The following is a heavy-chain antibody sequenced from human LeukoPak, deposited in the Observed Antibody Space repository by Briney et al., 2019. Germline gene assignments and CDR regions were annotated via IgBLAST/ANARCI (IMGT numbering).Heavy chain of an antibody. CDR3: ARAVAEPPYYYYYMDV. D-gene: IGHD6-19*01. Sequence: PSETLSLTCTVSGYSISSGYYWGWIRQPPGKGLEWIGNIYHSGSTYYNPSLKSRVTISVDTSKNQFSLKLSSVTAADTAVYYCARAVAEPPYYYYYMDVWGKGTTVTVSS. V-gene: IGHV4-38-2*02. CDR2: IYHSGST. J-gene: IGHJ6*03. CDR1: GYSISSGYY.